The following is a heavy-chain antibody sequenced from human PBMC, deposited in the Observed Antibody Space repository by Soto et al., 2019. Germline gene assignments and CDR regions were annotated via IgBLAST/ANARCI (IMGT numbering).Heavy chain of an antibody. D-gene: IGHD3-10*01. CDR1: GYTFTSHG. V-gene: IGHV1-18*01. CDR2: ISAYNGDT. CDR3: ARMVRGSNIDYSHSMDV. J-gene: IGHJ6*03. Sequence: QVQLVQSGAEVKKPGASVKVSCKASGYTFTSHGISWVRQAPGQGLEWMGWISAYNGDTNYAQKRQGRVTVTTDTSTSTAYMELRSLRSEDTAVYYCARMVRGSNIDYSHSMDVWGKGTTVTVSS.